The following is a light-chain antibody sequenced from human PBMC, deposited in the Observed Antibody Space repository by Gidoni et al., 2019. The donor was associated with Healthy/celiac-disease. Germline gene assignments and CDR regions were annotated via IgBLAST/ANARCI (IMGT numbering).Light chain of an antibody. CDR2: DAS. J-gene: IGKJ3*01. CDR1: QSVSSY. V-gene: IGKV3-11*01. CDR3: QQRSNWPIT. Sequence: EVVLTQSPATLSLSPGESATLSCRASQSVSSYLAWYQQKPGQAPRLLIYDASNRATGIPARFSGSGSGTDFTLTISSLEREDFAVYYCQQRSNWPITFXPXTKVDIK.